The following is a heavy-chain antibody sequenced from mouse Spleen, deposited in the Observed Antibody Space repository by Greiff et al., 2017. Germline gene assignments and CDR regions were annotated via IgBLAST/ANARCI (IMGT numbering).Heavy chain of an antibody. V-gene: IGHV5-17*01. CDR3: ARRDYYGSSYFDY. J-gene: IGHJ2*01. CDR1: GFTFSDYG. D-gene: IGHD1-1*01. Sequence: DVMLVESGGGLVKPGGSLKLSCAASGFTFSDYGMHWVRQAPEKGLEWVAYISSGSSTIYYADTVKGRFTISRDNAKNTLFLQMTSLRSEDTAMYYCARRDYYGSSYFDYWGQGTTLTVPS. CDR2: ISSGSSTI.